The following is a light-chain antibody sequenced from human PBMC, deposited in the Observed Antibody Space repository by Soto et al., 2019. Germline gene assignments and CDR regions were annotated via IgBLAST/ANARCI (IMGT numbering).Light chain of an antibody. CDR2: AAS. CDR3: QNYNRAPFT. CDR1: QGISDY. J-gene: IGKJ5*01. Sequence: DIQMTQSPSSLSASVGDRVTITCRASQGISDYLAWYQQRPGKVPKLLIYAASTLQSGVPSRFSGSGAVTDFALTISSLQPEDVATYYCQNYNRAPFTFGQGTRLEIK. V-gene: IGKV1-27*01.